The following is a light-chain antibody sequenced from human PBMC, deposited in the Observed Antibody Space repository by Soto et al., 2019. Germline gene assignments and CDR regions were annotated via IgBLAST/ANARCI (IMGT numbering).Light chain of an antibody. V-gene: IGKV1-27*01. CDR3: QQYNSVPLT. J-gene: IGKJ4*02. CDR2: DAS. CDR1: QGVGNF. Sequence: DNQMTQSPSSLSASVGDRVTITCRASQGVGNFLAWYQQKPGKVPKLLIYDASTMQTGVSSRFSGSGSVTDFTLTISSLQPEDFATYYCQQYNSVPLTFGGGTKVEIK.